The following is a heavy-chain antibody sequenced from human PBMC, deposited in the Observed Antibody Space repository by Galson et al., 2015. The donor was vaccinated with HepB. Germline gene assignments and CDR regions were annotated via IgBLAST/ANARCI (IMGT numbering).Heavy chain of an antibody. V-gene: IGHV3-48*02. Sequence: SLRLSCATSGFALNSYSVHWIRQAPGKGLEWVASISSSSSNIHYVDSVKGRFTISRDNTKNSMDLQMNGLREDDTAVYFCVRGLCEFWGGYRPDTFDLWRRGTMVTLSS. CDR2: ISSSSSNI. CDR1: GFALNSYS. CDR3: VRGLCEFWGGYRPDTFDL. J-gene: IGHJ3*01. D-gene: IGHD3-3*01.